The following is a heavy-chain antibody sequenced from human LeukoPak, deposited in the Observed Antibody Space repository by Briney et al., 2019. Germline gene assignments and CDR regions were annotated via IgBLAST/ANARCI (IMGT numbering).Heavy chain of an antibody. CDR1: GFTFSSYS. J-gene: IGHJ4*02. CDR3: ARGYYDSSGYAGY. Sequence: GGSLRLSCAASGFTFSSYSMNWVRQAPGKGLEGVSSISSSSSYIYYAESVKGRFTISRDNAKNSLYLQMNSLRAEDTAVYYCARGYYDSSGYAGYWGQGTLVTVSS. CDR2: ISSSSSYI. D-gene: IGHD3-22*01. V-gene: IGHV3-21*01.